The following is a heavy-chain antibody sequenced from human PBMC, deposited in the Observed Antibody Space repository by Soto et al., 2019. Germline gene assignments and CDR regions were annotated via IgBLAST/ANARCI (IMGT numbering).Heavy chain of an antibody. V-gene: IGHV1-46*01. CDR1: GYTFTSSY. J-gene: IGHJ5*02. D-gene: IGHD2-2*01. CDR2: INPSGGST. CDR3: ARALGYCSSTSCSSWFDP. Sequence: SVKVSCNASGYTFTSSYMHWVREAPGQRLEWMGIINPSGGSTSYAQKFQGRVTMTRDTATSTVYMELSSLRSEDTAVYYCARALGYCSSTSCSSWFDPWGQGTLVTVSS.